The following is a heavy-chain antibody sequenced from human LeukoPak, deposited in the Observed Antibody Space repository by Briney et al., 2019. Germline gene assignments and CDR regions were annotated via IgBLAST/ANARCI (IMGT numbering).Heavy chain of an antibody. D-gene: IGHD3-9*01. V-gene: IGHV4-39*07. Sequence: SETLSLTCTVTGASISSSSYYWGWIRQAPGKGLEWIGTIYYSGTTYYNPSLKSRVTISVDTSKNQFSLKLSSVTAADTAVYYCARTTIDWLLGANYFDYWGQGTLVTVSS. CDR2: IYYSGTT. CDR3: ARTTIDWLLGANYFDY. J-gene: IGHJ4*02. CDR1: GASISSSSYY.